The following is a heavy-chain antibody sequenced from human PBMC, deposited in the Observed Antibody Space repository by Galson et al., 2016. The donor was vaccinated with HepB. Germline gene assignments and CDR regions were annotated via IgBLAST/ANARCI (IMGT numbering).Heavy chain of an antibody. Sequence: SLRLSCAASGFIFSDHYMDWVRQAPGKGLEWIGRSRNKANSYSTEYAASVKGRFTISRYDSKNSLYLQMNSLKIDDAAVYYCTRWGASSKYAMDVWGQGTTVTVSS. CDR2: SRNKANSYST. CDR3: TRWGASSKYAMDV. D-gene: IGHD2-2*01. J-gene: IGHJ6*02. V-gene: IGHV3-72*01. CDR1: GFIFSDHY.